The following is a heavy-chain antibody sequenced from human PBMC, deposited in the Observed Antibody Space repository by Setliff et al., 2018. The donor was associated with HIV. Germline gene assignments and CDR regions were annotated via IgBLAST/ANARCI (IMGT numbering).Heavy chain of an antibody. CDR1: GRSFSGYY. CDR2: INHSGGT. CDR3: ARGWGHDGFDF. Sequence: SETLSLTCAVYGRSFSGYYWNWIRQSPGKGLEWIGEINHSGGTNYNPSLKSRVTMSIDTSKNQFSLNVSSVTAADTAVYYCARGWGHDGFDFWGQGTMVIVSS. D-gene: IGHD7-27*01. V-gene: IGHV4-34*01. J-gene: IGHJ3*01.